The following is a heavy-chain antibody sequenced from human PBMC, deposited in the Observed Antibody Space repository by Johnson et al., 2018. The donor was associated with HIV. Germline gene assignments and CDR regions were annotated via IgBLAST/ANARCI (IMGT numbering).Heavy chain of an antibody. Sequence: VQLVESGGGVVRPGGSLRLSCTTSEFIFDDYGMSWVRQAPGKGLEWVANIKQDGSEKYYVDSVKGRFTISRDNAKNSLYLQMNSLRAEDTALYYCARDVGNYWPDSFDIWGQGTMVTVSS. V-gene: IGHV3-7*05. J-gene: IGHJ3*02. D-gene: IGHD3-22*01. CDR2: IKQDGSEK. CDR1: EFIFDDYG. CDR3: ARDVGNYWPDSFDI.